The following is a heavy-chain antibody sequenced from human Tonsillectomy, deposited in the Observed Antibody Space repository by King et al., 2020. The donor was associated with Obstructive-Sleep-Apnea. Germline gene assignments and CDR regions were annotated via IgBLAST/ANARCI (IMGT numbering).Heavy chain of an antibody. V-gene: IGHV4-39*01. CDR1: GGSISNNSFY. CDR2: IYYSGPT. Sequence: QLQESGPGLVKPSETLPLTCSVSGGSISNNSFYWGWFRQSPGKGLEWIGIIYYSGPTYYNPSLKGRVTISVDTSTNQFSLKLRSVTAADTALYYCARRRWQQLVPFDYWGQGTLVTVSS. J-gene: IGHJ4*02. CDR3: ARRRWQQLVPFDY. D-gene: IGHD6-13*01.